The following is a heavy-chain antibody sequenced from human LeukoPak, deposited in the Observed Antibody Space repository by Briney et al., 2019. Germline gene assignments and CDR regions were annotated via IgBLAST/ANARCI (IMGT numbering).Heavy chain of an antibody. J-gene: IGHJ4*02. Sequence: SGPTLINPRPTLGFTFSCYDIYVSTSGVGVGWIRQPPGKALEWLALIYWDDAKRYSPSLNSRLTITNNISKNQVVLTMTLLLYVDTPAYYYALIPTTKFSFDYWGQGTLVTVSS. D-gene: IGHD1-7*01. CDR2: IYWDDAK. CDR3: ALIPTTKFSFDY. V-gene: IGHV2-5*02. CDR1: DIYVSTSGVG.